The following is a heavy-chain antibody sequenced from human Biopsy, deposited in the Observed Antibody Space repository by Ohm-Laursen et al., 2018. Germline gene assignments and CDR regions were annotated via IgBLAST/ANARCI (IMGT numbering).Heavy chain of an antibody. V-gene: IGHV4-59*11. CDR1: GASLSSHY. J-gene: IGHJ4*02. CDR3: AKGITVYGVVLPYYFDD. CDR2: FYGSGNT. Sequence: GTLSLTCTVSGASLSSHYWSWIRQPPGKGLEWLGYFYGSGNTYYNPSLKSRVTISVDPSKNQFSLKLNAVTAADTAVYYCAKGITVYGVVLPYYFDDWGQGTVVTVPS. D-gene: IGHD3-3*01.